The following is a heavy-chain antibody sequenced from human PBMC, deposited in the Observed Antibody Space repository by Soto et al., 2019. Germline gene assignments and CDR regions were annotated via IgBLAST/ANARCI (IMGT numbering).Heavy chain of an antibody. J-gene: IGHJ4*02. V-gene: IGHV3-15*01. Sequence: GGSLRLSCAASGFIFSNAWMSWVRQAPGKGPEWGGRIKSKADGGTTNYAAPVKGRFNISRVGSKNTLYLQMNGLKTEDTAVYYGTTGWSSKDYWGQGTLVTVSS. D-gene: IGHD3-3*01. CDR3: TTGWSSKDY. CDR1: GFIFSNAW. CDR2: IKSKADGGTT.